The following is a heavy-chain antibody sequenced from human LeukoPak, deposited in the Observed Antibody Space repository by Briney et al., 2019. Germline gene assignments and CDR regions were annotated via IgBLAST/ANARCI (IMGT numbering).Heavy chain of an antibody. Sequence: PSETLSLTCTVSGGSISSYYWSWIRQPPGKGLEWIGYIYYSGSTNYNPSLKSRVTISVDTSKNQFSLKLSSVTAADTAVYYCARTSFDYDILTGLEYYFDYWGQGTLVTVSS. J-gene: IGHJ4*02. D-gene: IGHD3-9*01. CDR1: GGSISSYY. CDR2: IYYSGST. V-gene: IGHV4-59*01. CDR3: ARTSFDYDILTGLEYYFDY.